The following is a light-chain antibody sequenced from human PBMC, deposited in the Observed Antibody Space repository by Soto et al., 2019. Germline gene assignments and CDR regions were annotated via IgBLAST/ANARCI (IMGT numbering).Light chain of an antibody. CDR3: ETWDANLSAAV. CDR2: DNN. J-gene: IGLJ3*02. V-gene: IGLV1-51*01. Sequence: QSVLTQPPSVSAAPGQKVTISCSGSSSNIGNHLVYWYQQLPGTAPKLLIYDNNKRASGIHDRFSGSKTTTSATLGITGLXXXXXXXXYXETWDANLSAAVFGGGTK. CDR1: SSNIGNHL.